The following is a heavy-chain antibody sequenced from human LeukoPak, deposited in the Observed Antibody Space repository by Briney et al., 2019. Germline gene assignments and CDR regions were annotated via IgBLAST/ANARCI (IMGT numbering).Heavy chain of an antibody. D-gene: IGHD2-2*01. CDR2: MYNSGST. Sequence: SETLSLTCTVSGASIRSYYWSWIRQSPGRGLEWIGYMYNSGSTYYNPSLKSRVTISGDTSKNQFSLKLTSVTAADTAVYYCARLGGPAAVDYWGQGTLVTVSS. CDR3: ARLGGPAAVDY. CDR1: GASIRSYY. J-gene: IGHJ4*02. V-gene: IGHV4-59*01.